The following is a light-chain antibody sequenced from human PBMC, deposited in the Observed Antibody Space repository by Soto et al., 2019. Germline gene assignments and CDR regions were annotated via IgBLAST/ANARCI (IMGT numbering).Light chain of an antibody. CDR2: DAS. CDR3: QQRSNWT. J-gene: IGKJ4*01. CDR1: QSVSSY. Sequence: EIVLTQSPATLSLSPGERATLSCRASQSVSSYLAWYQQKPGQAPRLLIYDASNRATGIPARFSGSGSGTDITLTISRLEPEDFAVYYCQQRSNWTFGGGTKVEIK. V-gene: IGKV3-11*01.